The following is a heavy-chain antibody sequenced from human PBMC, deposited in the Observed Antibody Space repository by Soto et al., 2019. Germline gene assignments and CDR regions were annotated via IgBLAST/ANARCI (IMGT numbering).Heavy chain of an antibody. V-gene: IGHV1-18*01. Sequence: QVQLVQSGAEVKKPGASVKVSCKASGYTLTSYGISWVRQAPGQGLEWMGWISADNGNTNYVQKLQGRVTMTTATSTSTAYMELRSLRSDDTAVYYCAREYCSSTRCYQPDYWCQGTLVTVSS. CDR2: ISADNGNT. J-gene: IGHJ4*02. CDR3: AREYCSSTRCYQPDY. D-gene: IGHD2-2*01. CDR1: GYTLTSYG.